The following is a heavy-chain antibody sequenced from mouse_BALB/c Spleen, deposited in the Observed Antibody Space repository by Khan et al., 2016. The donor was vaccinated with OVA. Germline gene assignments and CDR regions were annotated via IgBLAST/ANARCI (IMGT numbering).Heavy chain of an antibody. V-gene: IGHV5-9-3*01. Sequence: EVELVESGGGLVKPGGPLKLSCAASGFTFSTYAMSWVRQTPEKRLEWVATISSGGDYTYYPDSVKGRFTISRDNAKNTLYLQMSSLRSEDTAMXYCARHNYGPFAYWGQGTLVTVSA. D-gene: IGHD1-1*01. CDR1: GFTFSTYA. J-gene: IGHJ3*01. CDR2: ISSGGDYT. CDR3: ARHNYGPFAY.